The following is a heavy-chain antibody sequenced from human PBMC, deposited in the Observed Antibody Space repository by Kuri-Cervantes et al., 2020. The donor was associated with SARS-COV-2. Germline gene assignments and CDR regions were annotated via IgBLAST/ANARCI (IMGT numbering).Heavy chain of an antibody. Sequence: ASVKVSCKASGYTFTGYYMHWVRQAPGQGLEWMGWINPNSGGTNYAQKFQGRVTMTRDTSTSTAYMELSRLRSDDTAVYYCARALKGYDAFDIWGQGTMVTVSS. CDR3: ARALKGYDAFDI. D-gene: IGHD6-13*01. V-gene: IGHV1-2*02. CDR2: INPNSGGT. J-gene: IGHJ3*02. CDR1: GYTFTGYY.